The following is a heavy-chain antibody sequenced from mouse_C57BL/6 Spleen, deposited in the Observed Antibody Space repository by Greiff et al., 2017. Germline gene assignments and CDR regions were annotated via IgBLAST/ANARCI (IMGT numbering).Heavy chain of an antibody. CDR2: IYPSDSET. Sequence: QVQLQQSGAELVRPGSSVKLSCKASGYTFTSYWMDWVKQRPGQGLEWIGNIYPSDSETHYNQKFKDKATLTVDKSSSTAYMQLSSLTSEDSAVYYCARALGGYFDYWGQGTTLTVSS. V-gene: IGHV1-61*01. D-gene: IGHD1-1*02. CDR1: GYTFTSYW. CDR3: ARALGGYFDY. J-gene: IGHJ2*01.